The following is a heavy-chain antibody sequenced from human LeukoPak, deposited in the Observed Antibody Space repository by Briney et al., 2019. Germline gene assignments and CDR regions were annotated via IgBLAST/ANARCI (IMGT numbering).Heavy chain of an antibody. D-gene: IGHD3-16*01. CDR2: IYSGGST. V-gene: IGHV3-53*01. CDR1: GFTVSSNY. CDR3: ARDNLRGGNDY. Sequence: GGSLRLSCAASGFTVSSNYMSWVRQAPGKGLEWVSVIYSGGSTYYADSVKGRFTISRDTSKNTLFLQMNSLRDEDTAVYYCARDNLRGGNDYWGQGTLVTVSS. J-gene: IGHJ4*02.